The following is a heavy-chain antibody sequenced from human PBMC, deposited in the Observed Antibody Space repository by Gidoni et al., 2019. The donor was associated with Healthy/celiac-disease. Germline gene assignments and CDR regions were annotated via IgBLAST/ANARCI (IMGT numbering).Heavy chain of an antibody. CDR1: GFTFSSYA. D-gene: IGHD3-10*01. J-gene: IGHJ4*02. CDR3: AKAFYYYGSGSYRYYFDY. V-gene: IGHV3-23*01. Sequence: EVQLLASGGGLVQPGGSLRLSCAASGFTFSSYAMSWVRQAPGKGLEWVSAISGSGGSTYYADSVKGRFTISRDNSKNTLYLQMNSLRAEDTAVYYCAKAFYYYGSGSYRYYFDYWGQGTLVTVSS. CDR2: ISGSGGST.